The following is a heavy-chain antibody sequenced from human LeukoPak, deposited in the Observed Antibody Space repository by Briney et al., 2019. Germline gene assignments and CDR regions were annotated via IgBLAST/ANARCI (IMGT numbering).Heavy chain of an antibody. D-gene: IGHD6-19*01. Sequence: GGSLRLSCAGSGFTFSTYWMHWVRQAPGKGVEWVSRINSDGTTTNYADSVKGRFTISRDNAKNTLYLQMNTLRVEGTAVYYCARAGWYRWDYWGQGTLVTVSS. CDR2: INSDGTTT. CDR3: ARAGWYRWDY. J-gene: IGHJ4*02. CDR1: GFTFSTYW. V-gene: IGHV3-74*01.